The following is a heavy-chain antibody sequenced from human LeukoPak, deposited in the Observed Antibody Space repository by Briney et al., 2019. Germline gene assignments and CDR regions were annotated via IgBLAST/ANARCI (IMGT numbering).Heavy chain of an antibody. CDR2: IYTGGTT. CDR1: GFTVSSSNY. Sequence: GGSLRLSCAASGFTVSSSNYMNWVRQAPGKGLEWVSGIYTGGTTYYTDSVKGRFTISRDNPNNTLYLQMHSLRAEDTAAYYCAREISRFGIWGQGTLVTVSS. V-gene: IGHV3-66*01. CDR3: AREISRFGI. D-gene: IGHD3-16*01. J-gene: IGHJ4*02.